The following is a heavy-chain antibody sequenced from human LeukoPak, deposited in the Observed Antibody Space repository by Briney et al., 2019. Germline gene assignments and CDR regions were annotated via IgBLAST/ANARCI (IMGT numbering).Heavy chain of an antibody. Sequence: SETLSLTCTVSGGSISSYYWSWIRQPPGKGLEWIGYIYYSGSTNYNPSLKSRVTISVDTSKNQFSLKMSYVPAAETAVYYCARGVSLLRFGDVSWFDTWGQGTLVTVSS. CDR1: GGSISSYY. D-gene: IGHD3-10*01. CDR3: ARGVSLLRFGDVSWFDT. CDR2: IYYSGST. J-gene: IGHJ5*02. V-gene: IGHV4-59*01.